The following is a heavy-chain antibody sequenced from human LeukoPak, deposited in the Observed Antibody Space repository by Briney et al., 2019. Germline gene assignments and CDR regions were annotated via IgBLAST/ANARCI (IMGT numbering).Heavy chain of an antibody. Sequence: SETLSLTCTVSGGSISSSSYYWGWIRQPPGKGLEWIGSTYYSGSTYYNPSLKSRVTISVDTSKKQFSLKLSSVTAADTAVYYCARGPPYYFDYWGQGTLVTVSS. V-gene: IGHV4-39*07. J-gene: IGHJ4*02. CDR2: TYYSGST. CDR1: GGSISSSSYY. CDR3: ARGPPYYFDY.